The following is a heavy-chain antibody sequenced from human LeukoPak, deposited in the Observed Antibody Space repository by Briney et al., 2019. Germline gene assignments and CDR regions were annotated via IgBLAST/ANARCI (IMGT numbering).Heavy chain of an antibody. CDR1: GYTFTNYD. CDR3: ARRARDCSRTSCFNYYYYTDV. J-gene: IGHJ6*03. V-gene: IGHV1-8*03. CDR2: LNPNNGKT. D-gene: IGHD2-2*01. Sequence: ASVKVSCKASGYTFTNYDINWVRQATGQWLEWMGWLNPNNGKTGYAQKFQGRVTITRDTSISTAYMELSSLRSEDTAVYYCARRARDCSRTSCFNYYYYTDVWGKGTTVTVSS.